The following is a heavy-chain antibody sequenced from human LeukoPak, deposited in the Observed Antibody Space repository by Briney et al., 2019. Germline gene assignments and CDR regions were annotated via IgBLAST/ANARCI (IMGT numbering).Heavy chain of an antibody. Sequence: PSETLSLTCTVSGGSISSSSYYWGWIRQPPGKGLEWIGSIYYSGSTYYNPSLKSRVTISVDTSKNQFSLKLSSVTAADTAVYYCAREIRSDDKGARIDYCGQGTLVTVSS. CDR3: AREIRSDDKGARIDY. CDR1: GGSISSSSYY. V-gene: IGHV4-39*07. D-gene: IGHD3-10*01. CDR2: IYYSGST. J-gene: IGHJ4*02.